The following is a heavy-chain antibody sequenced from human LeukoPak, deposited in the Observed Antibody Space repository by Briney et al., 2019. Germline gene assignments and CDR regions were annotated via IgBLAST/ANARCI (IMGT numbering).Heavy chain of an antibody. Sequence: RPGGSLRLSCAASGFTFSSYSMNWVRQAPGKGLEWVGRIRSKANSYATAYAASVKGRFTISRDDSKNTAHLQMNSLKTEDTAVYYCTTILFYWGQGTLVTVSS. CDR3: TTILFY. J-gene: IGHJ4*02. CDR1: GFTFSSYS. V-gene: IGHV3-73*01. CDR2: IRSKANSYAT. D-gene: IGHD2/OR15-2a*01.